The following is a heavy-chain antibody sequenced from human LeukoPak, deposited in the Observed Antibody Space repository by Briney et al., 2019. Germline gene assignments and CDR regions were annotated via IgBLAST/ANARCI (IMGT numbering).Heavy chain of an antibody. J-gene: IGHJ6*03. CDR1: GYTFTGYY. Sequence: ASVKVSCKASGYTFTGYYMHWVRQAPGQGLEWMGIINPSGGSTNYAQKLQGRVSMTTDTSTSTAYMDLRSLRSDDTAVYYCARDLRYSSGWSASGMDVWGKGTTVTISS. CDR3: ARDLRYSSGWSASGMDV. V-gene: IGHV1-46*01. D-gene: IGHD6-19*01. CDR2: INPSGGST.